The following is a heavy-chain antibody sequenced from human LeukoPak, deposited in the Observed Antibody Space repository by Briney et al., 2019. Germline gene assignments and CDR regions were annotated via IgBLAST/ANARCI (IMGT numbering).Heavy chain of an antibody. D-gene: IGHD6-6*01. Sequence: SETLSLTCAVYGGSFSGYYWSWIRQPPGKGLEWIGYIYYSGSTNYNPSLKSRVTISVDTSKNQFSLKLSSVTAADTAVYYCARAKYGSSWYFDYWGQGTLVTVSS. J-gene: IGHJ4*02. CDR2: IYYSGST. CDR3: ARAKYGSSWYFDY. V-gene: IGHV4-59*01. CDR1: GGSFSGYY.